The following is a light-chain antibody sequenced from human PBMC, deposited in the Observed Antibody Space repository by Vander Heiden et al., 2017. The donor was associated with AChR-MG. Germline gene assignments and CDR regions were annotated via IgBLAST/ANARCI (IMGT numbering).Light chain of an antibody. V-gene: IGKV1-5*03. CDR1: GNIDGY. CDR2: KAS. CDR3: QQYKTYSWT. Sequence: IQMTQSPSTLSASVGDRVTITCRASGNIDGYLAWFQQKPGKAPQVLIHKASTLESGVPSRFSGSGFGTGFTLTISSLQPDDSATYYCQQYKTYSWTFGQGTMVE. J-gene: IGKJ1*01.